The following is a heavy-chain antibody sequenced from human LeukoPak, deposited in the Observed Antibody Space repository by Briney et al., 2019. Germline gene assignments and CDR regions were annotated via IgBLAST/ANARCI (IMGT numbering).Heavy chain of an antibody. CDR3: ARVGEAGYSSGWYWLNDAFDI. D-gene: IGHD6-19*01. CDR1: GGSFSGYY. J-gene: IGHJ3*02. V-gene: IGHV4-34*01. CDR2: INHSGST. Sequence: SETLSLTCAVYGGSFSGYYWSWIRQPPGKGLEWIGEINHSGSTNYNPSLKSRVTISVDTSKSQFSLKLSSVTAADTAVYYCARVGEAGYSSGWYWLNDAFDIWGQGTMVTVSS.